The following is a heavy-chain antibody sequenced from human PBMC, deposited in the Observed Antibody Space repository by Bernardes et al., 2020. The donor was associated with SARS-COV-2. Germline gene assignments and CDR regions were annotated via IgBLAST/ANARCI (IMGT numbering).Heavy chain of an antibody. D-gene: IGHD3-3*01. J-gene: IGHJ5*02. Sequence: SETLSLTCTVSGGSISSCDYYWSWLRPPPGKGLEWIVYIYYSGSTYYNPSLKSRVTISVDTSKNQFSLKLSSVTAADTAVYYCARVMGRITIFGVVIIGWFDPWGQGTLVTVSS. CDR2: IYYSGST. V-gene: IGHV4-30-4*01. CDR1: GGSISSCDYY. CDR3: ARVMGRITIFGVVIIGWFDP.